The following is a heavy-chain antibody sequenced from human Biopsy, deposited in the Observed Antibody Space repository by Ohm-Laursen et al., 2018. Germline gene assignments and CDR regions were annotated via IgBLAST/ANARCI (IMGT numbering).Heavy chain of an antibody. CDR1: SGSISSYY. CDR3: ATTTMDTSGWYGNYFDS. CDR2: ISYSGNT. Sequence: SDTLSLTCTVSSGSISSYYWSWIRQPPGKGLEWIGYISYSGNTNYNPSLKSRVTMSVDTSKNQFSLKVYSVTAADTAIYYCATTTMDTSGWYGNYFDSWGQGTRVTVSS. V-gene: IGHV4-59*08. J-gene: IGHJ4*02. D-gene: IGHD6-19*01.